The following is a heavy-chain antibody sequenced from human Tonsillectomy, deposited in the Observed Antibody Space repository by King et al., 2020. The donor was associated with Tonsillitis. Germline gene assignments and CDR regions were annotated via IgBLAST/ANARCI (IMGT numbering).Heavy chain of an antibody. Sequence: QLQESGPGLVKPSETLSLTCTVSGGSISSTSYYWGWIRQPPGKGLEWIGSIYYSGSTYYNPSLKSRVTISLDTSKNQFSLTLSSLTAADTAVYYWSRPPHTVSFMRIQPPGYFDLWGRGTLVTVSS. J-gene: IGHJ2*01. CDR1: GGSISSTSYY. CDR2: IYYSGST. CDR3: SRPPHTVSFMRIQPPGYFDL. D-gene: IGHD5-18*01. V-gene: IGHV4-39*01.